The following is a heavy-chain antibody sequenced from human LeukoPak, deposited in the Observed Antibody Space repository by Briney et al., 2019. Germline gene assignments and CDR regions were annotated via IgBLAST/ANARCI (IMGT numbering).Heavy chain of an antibody. V-gene: IGHV1-3*01. J-gene: IGHJ6*03. CDR1: GYIFTDYA. D-gene: IGHD2-15*01. Sequence: ASVKVSCKASGYIFTDYAIHWLRQAPGQRPGWMGWMNGGNGNTKYSQKFQGRITLIRDTSAATAYMELSSLRHDDLAVYYCARGRGTSGSNRDFYYYYTDVWGKGTTVTVSS. CDR2: MNGGNGNT. CDR3: ARGRGTSGSNRDFYYYYTDV.